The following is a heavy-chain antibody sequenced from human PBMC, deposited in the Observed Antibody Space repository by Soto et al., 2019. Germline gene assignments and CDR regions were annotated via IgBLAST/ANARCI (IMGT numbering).Heavy chain of an antibody. Sequence: EVQLVESGGGLVQPGGSLRLSCAASGLTFSSYWMSWVRQAPGKGLEWVANIKQDGSEKYYVDSVKGRFTNSRDNAKKSLYFQMNSLRTQDTAVYYCAGEVGATNHWGQGTLVTVSS. CDR1: GLTFSSYW. V-gene: IGHV3-7*04. CDR3: AGEVGATNH. J-gene: IGHJ4*02. D-gene: IGHD1-26*01. CDR2: IKQDGSEK.